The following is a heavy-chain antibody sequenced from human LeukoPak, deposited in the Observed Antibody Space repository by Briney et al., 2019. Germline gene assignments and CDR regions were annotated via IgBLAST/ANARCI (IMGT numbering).Heavy chain of an antibody. Sequence: PSETLSLTCTVSGASISTSGYYWGWIRQPPGKGLEWIGTVYDSGNTYYSPSLKSRVTISVDTSKNQFSLILTSVTAADTAVYYCARAFADILVGRPYDSWGRGTLVTVSS. CDR1: GASISTSGYY. CDR3: ARAFADILVGRPYDS. CDR2: VYDSGNT. V-gene: IGHV4-39*01. D-gene: IGHD2-2*01. J-gene: IGHJ4*02.